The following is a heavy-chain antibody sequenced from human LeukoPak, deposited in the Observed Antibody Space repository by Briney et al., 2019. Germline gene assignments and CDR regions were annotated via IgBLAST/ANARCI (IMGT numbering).Heavy chain of an antibody. CDR3: AKRWDSTWSCFEL. V-gene: IGHV3-30*02. J-gene: IGHJ4*02. D-gene: IGHD1-26*01. Sequence: GGSLRLSCVASGFTFNRSSMPCVRQAPGKGLEWVAFIQNAGDNKHYADSVKGRFTISRDHSQNSLYLQMNSLTVEDTAVYYCAKRWDSTWSCFELWGQGTLVTVSS. CDR1: GFTFNRSS. CDR2: IQNAGDNK.